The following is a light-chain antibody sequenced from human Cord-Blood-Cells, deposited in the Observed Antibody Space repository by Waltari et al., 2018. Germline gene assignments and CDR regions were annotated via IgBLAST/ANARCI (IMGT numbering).Light chain of an antibody. J-gene: IGLJ1*01. V-gene: IGLV2-14*01. CDR3: SSYTSSSTYV. CDR2: DVS. Sequence: QSALTQPASVSGSPGQSITISCTGTSSDVGGYNYVPWYQQHPGKAPKLMIYDVSNRPSGVSNRFSGSKSGNTVSLTISGLQAEDEADYYCSSYTSSSTYVFGTGTKVTVL. CDR1: SSDVGGYNY.